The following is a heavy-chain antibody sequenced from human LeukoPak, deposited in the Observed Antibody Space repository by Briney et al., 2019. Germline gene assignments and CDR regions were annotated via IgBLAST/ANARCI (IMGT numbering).Heavy chain of an antibody. CDR3: ARGQWPEKYYFDY. CDR2: IIPIFGTA. CDR1: GGTFSSYA. D-gene: IGHD6-19*01. J-gene: IGHJ4*02. V-gene: IGHV1-69*05. Sequence: SVKVSCKASGGTFSSYAISWVRQAPGQGLEWMGGIIPIFGTANYAQKFQGRVTITTDESTSTAYMELSSLRSEDTAVYYCARGQWPEKYYFDYWGQGTLVNVSS.